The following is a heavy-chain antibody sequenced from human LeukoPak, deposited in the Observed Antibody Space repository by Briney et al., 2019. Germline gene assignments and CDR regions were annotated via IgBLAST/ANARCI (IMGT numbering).Heavy chain of an antibody. V-gene: IGHV3-53*01. CDR2: IYSGGST. CDR1: GFTVSSNY. CDR3: ARGDSSGYSKVFDY. Sequence: PGGSLRLSCVASGFTVSSNYMSRVRQAPGKGLEWVSVIYSGGSTFYADSVKGRFTISRDNSKNTLYLQMNSLRAEDTAVYYCARGDSSGYSKVFDYWGQGTLVTVSS. D-gene: IGHD3-22*01. J-gene: IGHJ4*02.